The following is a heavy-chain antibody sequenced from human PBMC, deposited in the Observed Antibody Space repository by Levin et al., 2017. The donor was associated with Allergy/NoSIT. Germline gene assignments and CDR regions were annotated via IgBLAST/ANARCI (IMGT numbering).Heavy chain of an antibody. D-gene: IGHD5-18*01. CDR3: AKEYRRYSYGGVPCDY. Sequence: PPGGSLRLSCAASGFTFSSYGMHWVRQAPGKGLEWVAVISYDGSNKYYADSVKGRFTISRDNSKNTLYLQMNSLRAEDTAVYYCAKEYRRYSYGGVPCDYWGQGTLVTVSS. J-gene: IGHJ4*02. V-gene: IGHV3-30*18. CDR1: GFTFSSYG. CDR2: ISYDGSNK.